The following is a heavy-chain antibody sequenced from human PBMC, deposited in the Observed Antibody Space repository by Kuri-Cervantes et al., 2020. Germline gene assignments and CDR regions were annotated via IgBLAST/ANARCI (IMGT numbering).Heavy chain of an antibody. J-gene: IGHJ5*02. V-gene: IGHV1-24*01. CDR2: FAPDDGKT. Sequence: ASVKVSCKVSGYTLTELSMHWVRQAPGKGLQWMGGFAPDDGKTVYAQKFQGRVTMTRNTSISTAYMELSGLRSEDTAVYYCARQVSSWYWFDPWGQGTLVTVSS. CDR1: GYTLTELS. CDR3: ARQVSSWYWFDP. D-gene: IGHD6-13*01.